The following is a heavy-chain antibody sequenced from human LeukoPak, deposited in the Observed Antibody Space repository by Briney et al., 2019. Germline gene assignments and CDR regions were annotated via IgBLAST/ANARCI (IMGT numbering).Heavy chain of an antibody. J-gene: IGHJ4*02. CDR1: GFTCDDYA. V-gene: IGHV3-43*02. Sequence: GGSLRLSCAASGFTCDDYAMHWVRQGPGKGLEWVSLIVGDGGKTYYADSVKGRFTISRDNSKNSLYLQMNSLRADDTALYYCAKDKSTGYNAFDYWGQGTLVTVSS. D-gene: IGHD5-24*01. CDR2: IVGDGGKT. CDR3: AKDKSTGYNAFDY.